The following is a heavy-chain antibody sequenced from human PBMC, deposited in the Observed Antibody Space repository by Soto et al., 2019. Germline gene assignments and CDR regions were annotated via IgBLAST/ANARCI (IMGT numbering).Heavy chain of an antibody. Sequence: EVQLVESGGGLVQPGGSLRLSCAASGFRVSSTYMSWVRQAPGKGLEWVSVIYSAGSTYYADSVKGRFTISRDNSKNTLYIQMNSRSAEDTAVYYCARADCSGGSCLAGYFDLWGRGTLVTVSS. CDR2: IYSAGST. CDR3: ARADCSGGSCLAGYFDL. J-gene: IGHJ2*01. V-gene: IGHV3-66*01. D-gene: IGHD2-15*01. CDR1: GFRVSSTY.